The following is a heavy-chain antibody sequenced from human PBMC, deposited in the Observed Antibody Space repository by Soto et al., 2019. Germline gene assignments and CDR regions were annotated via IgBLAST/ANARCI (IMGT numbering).Heavy chain of an antibody. D-gene: IGHD3-9*01. J-gene: IGHJ6*02. CDR1: GYTFTSYG. V-gene: IGHV1-18*01. CDR2: ISAYNGNT. CDR3: ARLYYDILTGYYYYGMDV. Sequence: QVQLVQSGAEVKKPGASVKVSCKASGYTFTSYGISRVRQAPGQGLEWMGWISAYNGNTNYAQKLQSRVTMTTDTTTSTAYMELRRRRSDDTAVYYCARLYYDILTGYYYYGMDVWGQGTTVTVSS.